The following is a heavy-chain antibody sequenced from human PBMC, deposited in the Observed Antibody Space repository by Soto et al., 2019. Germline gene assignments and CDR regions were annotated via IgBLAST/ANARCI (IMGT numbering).Heavy chain of an antibody. CDR2: ISGSGDST. V-gene: IGHV3-23*01. CDR1: GFTFSNYA. D-gene: IGHD1-26*01. Sequence: EVQLLESGGGLVQPGGSLRLSCAASGFTFSNYAMNWVRQAPVKGLEWVSVISGSGDSTYHADSVKGRFTISRDNSKNTLYLQLNSLRAEDTAVYYCARRGSGSYYDYWGKGTLVTVSS. CDR3: ARRGSGSYYDY. J-gene: IGHJ4*02.